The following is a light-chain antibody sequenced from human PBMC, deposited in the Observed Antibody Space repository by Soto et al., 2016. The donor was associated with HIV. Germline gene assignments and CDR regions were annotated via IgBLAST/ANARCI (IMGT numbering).Light chain of an antibody. CDR3: QVWDSGSDPVV. J-gene: IGLJ2*01. V-gene: IGLV3-21*03. CDR1: NVGSKS. CDR2: DDS. Sequence: SYELTQPPSVSVAPGKTATITCGGTNVGSKSVHWYQQKPGQAPVLVVYDDSDRPSGIPERFSGSNSGNTATLTISRVDIGDEADYYCQVWDSGSDPVVFGGGTKLTVL.